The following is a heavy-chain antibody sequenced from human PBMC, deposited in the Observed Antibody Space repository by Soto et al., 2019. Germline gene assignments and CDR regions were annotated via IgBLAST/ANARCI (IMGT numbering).Heavy chain of an antibody. CDR1: GYAFTTYA. J-gene: IGHJ4*02. CDR3: ARDLGVVVIDY. V-gene: IGHV1-3*01. Sequence: ASVKVSCKASGYAFTTYAIHWVRQAPGQRLEWLGWINAGNGDTKYSQKFQGRVTITRDKSASTACMELSSLRSEDTAVYYCARDLGVVVIDYWGQGTLVTVSS. D-gene: IGHD3-22*01. CDR2: INAGNGDT.